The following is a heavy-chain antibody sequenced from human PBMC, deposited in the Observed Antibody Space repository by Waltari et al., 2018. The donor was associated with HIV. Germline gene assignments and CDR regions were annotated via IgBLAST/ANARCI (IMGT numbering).Heavy chain of an antibody. J-gene: IGHJ6*02. Sequence: QVQLQESGPGLVRPSGTLSLTCAVSGVSISSSNWGSWVRQPPGQGREWIGEIYHSGTTHYNPSLQSRVTISVDKSRKQFSLKLTAVTAADTAMYYCARHRVGFDVSLVYGMDVWGQGTTVTVSS. CDR3: ARHRVGFDVSLVYGMDV. V-gene: IGHV4-4*02. CDR2: IYHSGTT. D-gene: IGHD3-16*01. CDR1: GVSISSSNW.